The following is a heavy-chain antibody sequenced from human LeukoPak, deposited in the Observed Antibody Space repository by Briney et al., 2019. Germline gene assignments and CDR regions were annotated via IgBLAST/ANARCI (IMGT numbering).Heavy chain of an antibody. CDR1: GFTFSSYW. CDR3: PRGSYSLGGFDY. V-gene: IGHV3-74*01. J-gene: IGHJ4*02. D-gene: IGHD6-13*01. Sequence: PGGSLRLSCAASGFTFSSYWMPWVRQAPGKGLVWVSRISSDGSDTKYADSVKGRVPISRDNAKNTLDLPMNSLRAEDTAVYYCPRGSYSLGGFDYWGQGTLVTVSS. CDR2: ISSDGSDT.